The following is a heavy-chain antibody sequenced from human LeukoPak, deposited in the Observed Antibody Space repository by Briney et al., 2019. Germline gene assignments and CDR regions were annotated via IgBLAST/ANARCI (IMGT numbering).Heavy chain of an antibody. Sequence: ASETLSLTCTVSGGSVSSTTYYWSWIRQPPGKGLEWIASIDYSGSTYYNPSLKSRVTISVDTSENQFSLKLSSVTAADTAVYYCARYVVYGSGKYYFDYWGQGTLVTVSS. CDR1: GGSVSSTTYY. V-gene: IGHV4-39*01. CDR3: ARYVVYGSGKYYFDY. J-gene: IGHJ4*02. CDR2: IDYSGST. D-gene: IGHD3-10*01.